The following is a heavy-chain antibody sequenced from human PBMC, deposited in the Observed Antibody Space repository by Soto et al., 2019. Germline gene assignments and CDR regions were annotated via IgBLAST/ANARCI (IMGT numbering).Heavy chain of an antibody. V-gene: IGHV3-21*02. D-gene: IGHD3-22*01. Sequence: EVQLVESGGGLVKPGESLRLSCEASGFTFSRVSMNWVRQVPGKGLEWVASISSGSSDTWYADSVKGRFIISRDNANNSLYLQMNSLRAEDTATYYCVRDGLDYYDTERLYFDNWGQGTLVTVSS. CDR3: VRDGLDYYDTERLYFDN. CDR1: GFTFSRVS. CDR2: ISSGSSDT. J-gene: IGHJ4*02.